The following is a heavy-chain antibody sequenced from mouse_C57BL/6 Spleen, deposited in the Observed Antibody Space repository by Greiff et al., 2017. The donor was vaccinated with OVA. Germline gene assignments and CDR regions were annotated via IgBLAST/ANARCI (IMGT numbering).Heavy chain of an antibody. Sequence: VQVVESGAELVKPGASVKISCKASGYAFSSYWMNWVKQRPGKGLEWIGQIYPGDGDTNYNGKFKGKATLTADKSSSTAYMQLSSLTSEDSAVYFCARTHYYGSSPWFAYWGQGTLVTVSA. J-gene: IGHJ3*01. D-gene: IGHD1-1*01. CDR3: ARTHYYGSSPWFAY. V-gene: IGHV1-80*01. CDR2: IYPGDGDT. CDR1: GYAFSSYW.